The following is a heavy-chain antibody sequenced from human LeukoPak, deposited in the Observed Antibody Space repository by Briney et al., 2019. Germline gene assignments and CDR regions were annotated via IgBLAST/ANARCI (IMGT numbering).Heavy chain of an antibody. CDR3: ARGPLVPGWWVDY. CDR1: GYTFTSYD. CDR2: VNPNSGNT. V-gene: IGHV1-8*01. Sequence: ASVKVSCKASGYTFTSYDINWVRQATGQGLEWMGWVNPNSGNTGYAQKFQGRVTMTRNTSISTAYMELSSLRSEDTAVYYCARGPLVPGWWVDYWGQGTLVTVSS. J-gene: IGHJ4*02. D-gene: IGHD6-19*01.